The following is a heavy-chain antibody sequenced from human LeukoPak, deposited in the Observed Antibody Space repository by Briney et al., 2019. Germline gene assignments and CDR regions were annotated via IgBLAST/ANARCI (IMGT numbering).Heavy chain of an antibody. J-gene: IGHJ4*02. CDR1: GLTFRNAF. CDR2: IESKSDGGTT. Sequence: GGSLRLSRAASGLTFRNAFIHWVRQAPRKGLDWVGRIESKSDGGTTDYPAPLKGRFTISRDDSENTLHLQMNSVKTEDTGVYYCTTSPGITVLGVVTDYWGQGALVIVCS. CDR3: TTSPGITVLGVVTDY. D-gene: IGHD3-3*01. V-gene: IGHV3-15*04.